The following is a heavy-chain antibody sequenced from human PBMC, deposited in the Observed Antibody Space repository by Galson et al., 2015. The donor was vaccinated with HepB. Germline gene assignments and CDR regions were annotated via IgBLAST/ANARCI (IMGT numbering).Heavy chain of an antibody. CDR2: ISDGGSYK. CDR3: AKGGVDISSYGMDV. CDR1: GLSFSSYG. D-gene: IGHD3-9*01. Sequence: LRLSCAASGLSFSSYGMHWVRQAPGKGLEWVAVISDGGSYKYYADSVRGRFTISRDNSKNTLYLQMNSLRAEDTALYYCAKGGVDISSYGMDVWGQGTTVTVSS. V-gene: IGHV3-30*18. J-gene: IGHJ6*02.